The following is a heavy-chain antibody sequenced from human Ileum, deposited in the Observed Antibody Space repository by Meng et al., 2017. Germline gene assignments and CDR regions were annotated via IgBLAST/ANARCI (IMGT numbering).Heavy chain of an antibody. J-gene: IGHJ1*01. CDR1: GYTFTSNY. D-gene: IGHD6-19*01. CDR2: INGGTGNT. V-gene: IGHV1-3*01. CDR3: ARVAVTGIGYFQY. Sequence: QVQLVQAGAEVKKPGASVKVSCKASGYTFTSNYIHWWRQAPGQGLEWMGWINGGTGNTEYSQNFQGRITFTRDTAASTVYMELSSLRSEDTAVFYCARVAVTGIGYFQYWGQGTLVTVSS.